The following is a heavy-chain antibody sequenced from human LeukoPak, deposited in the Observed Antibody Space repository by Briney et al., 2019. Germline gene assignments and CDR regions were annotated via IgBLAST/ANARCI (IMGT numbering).Heavy chain of an antibody. V-gene: IGHV5-51*01. CDR3: ASLARRVYVEYYFDY. CDR2: IYPGDSDT. Sequence: GASLKISCQGSGSSFTSYWIGWVRQLPGKGLEWMGIIYPGDSDTRYSTSFQGQVTMSADKSITTAYLQWSSLKASDTAMYYCASLARRVYVEYYFDYWGQGTLVTVSS. CDR1: GSSFTSYW. J-gene: IGHJ4*02. D-gene: IGHD2-8*01.